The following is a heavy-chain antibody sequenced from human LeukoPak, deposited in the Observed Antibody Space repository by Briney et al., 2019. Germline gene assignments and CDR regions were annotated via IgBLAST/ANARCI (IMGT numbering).Heavy chain of an antibody. CDR3: STEPRSLLY. V-gene: IGHV3-21*04. CDR2: ISTSSSYI. J-gene: IGHJ4*01. D-gene: IGHD4-17*01. Sequence: GGSLRLSCAASGFTFSSYTMNWVRQAPGKGLEWVSSISTSSSYIYYADSVKGRFIISRDNAKNSLYLQLNSLRPEDTALYYCSTEPRSLLYWGHGTLVTVSS. CDR1: GFTFSSYT.